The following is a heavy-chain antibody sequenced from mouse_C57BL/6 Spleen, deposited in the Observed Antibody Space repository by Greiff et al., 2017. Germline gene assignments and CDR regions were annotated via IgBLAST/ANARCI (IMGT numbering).Heavy chain of an antibody. J-gene: IGHJ3*01. CDR3: ARYGSSYGSWFAY. CDR2: IDPSDSET. V-gene: IGHV1-52*01. D-gene: IGHD1-1*01. Sequence: QVQLQQPGAELVRPGSSVKLSCKASGYTFTSYWMHWVKQRPIQGLEWIGNIDPSDSETHYNQKFKDKATLNVDKSSSTAYMQLSSLTSEDSAVYYCARYGSSYGSWFAYWGQGTLVTVSA. CDR1: GYTFTSYW.